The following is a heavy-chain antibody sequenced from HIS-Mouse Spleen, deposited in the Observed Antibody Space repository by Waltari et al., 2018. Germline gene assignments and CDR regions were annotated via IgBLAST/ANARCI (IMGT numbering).Heavy chain of an antibody. CDR1: GGAFSSYA. CDR3: ARDGTTAY. D-gene: IGHD1-7*01. J-gene: IGHJ4*02. CDR2: IIPILGIA. Sequence: QVQLVQSGAEVKKPGSSVRVSCKASGGAFSSYAFSWVRRAPGQGLEWMGRIIPILGIANYAQKFQGRVTITADKSTSTAYMELSSLRSEDTAVYYCARDGTTAYWGQGTLVTVSS. V-gene: IGHV1-69*04.